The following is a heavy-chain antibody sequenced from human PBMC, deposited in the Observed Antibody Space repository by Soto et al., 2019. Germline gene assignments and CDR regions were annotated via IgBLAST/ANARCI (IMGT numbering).Heavy chain of an antibody. J-gene: IGHJ6*02. CDR1: GYSFSSDW. V-gene: IGHV5-51*01. CDR3: VRTRSFTLGFYYDGMDV. D-gene: IGHD6-6*01. Sequence: XESLKISCQGSGYSFSSDWIGWVRQMPGEDLEWMGIIYPGDSDTRYSPSFQGQVTISADKSLRTAYLQWTSLKASDTALYYCVRTRSFTLGFYYDGMDVWGQGTTVTVSS. CDR2: IYPGDSDT.